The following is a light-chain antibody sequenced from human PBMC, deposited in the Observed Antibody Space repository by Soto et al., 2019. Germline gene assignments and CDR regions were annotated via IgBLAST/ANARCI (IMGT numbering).Light chain of an antibody. CDR3: QQYCSPLFT. Sequence: EIVLTQSPGTLSLSPGERATLSCRASQSVSSSYLAWYQQKPGQAPRLLIYGASSRATGIPDRFSGSGSGTAFTLNISRLEPEDSAVYYCQQYCSPLFTFGPGTKVDIK. V-gene: IGKV3-20*01. CDR1: QSVSSSY. CDR2: GAS. J-gene: IGKJ3*01.